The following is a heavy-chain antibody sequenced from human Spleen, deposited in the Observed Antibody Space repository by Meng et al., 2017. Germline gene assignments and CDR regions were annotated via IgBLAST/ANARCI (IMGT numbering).Heavy chain of an antibody. CDR1: GFTVSHNY. J-gene: IGHJ4*02. CDR3: AKGLDGYNRWGFDC. Sequence: GESLKISCAASGFTVSHNYMSWVRQAPGEGLEWVSVIYSGGNTYYADSVKGRFTISRDNAKNTLYLQMNSLRAEDTAVYYCAKGLDGYNRWGFDCWGQGTLVTVSS. D-gene: IGHD5-24*01. CDR2: IYSGGNT. V-gene: IGHV3-53*01.